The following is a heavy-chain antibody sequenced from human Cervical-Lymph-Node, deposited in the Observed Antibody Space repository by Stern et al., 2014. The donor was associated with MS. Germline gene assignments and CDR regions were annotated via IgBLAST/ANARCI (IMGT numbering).Heavy chain of an antibody. V-gene: IGHV3-30*03. CDR2: ISYDGSNT. Sequence: VQLVESGGGVVQPGRSLRLSCEASGFRFRSYGIHWVRQAPGKGLEWVAVISYDGSNTHYGVSVKGRFPISRDNSKNMLFLHMNSLSAEDTAVYYCVTGRGYMSGQPDFDHWGQGALVTVTS. CDR1: GFRFRSYG. J-gene: IGHJ4*02. CDR3: VTGRGYMSGQPDFDH. D-gene: IGHD5-18*01.